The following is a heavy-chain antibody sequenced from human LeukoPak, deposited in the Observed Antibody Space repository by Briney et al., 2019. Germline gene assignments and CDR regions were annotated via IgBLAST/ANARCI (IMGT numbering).Heavy chain of an antibody. CDR3: ARPHSSGWYGGFDI. CDR1: GGSISSSSYY. CDR2: IYYSGST. V-gene: IGHV4-61*05. J-gene: IGHJ3*02. Sequence: NSSETLSLTCTVSGGSISSSSYYWGWIRQPPGKGLEWIGYIYYSGSTSYNPSLKSRVTISLDTSKNQFSLKLRSVTAADTAVYYCARPHSSGWYGGFDIWGQGTVVTVSS. D-gene: IGHD6-19*01.